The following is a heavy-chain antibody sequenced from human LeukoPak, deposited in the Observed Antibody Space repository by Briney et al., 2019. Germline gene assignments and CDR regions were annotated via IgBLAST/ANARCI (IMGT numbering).Heavy chain of an antibody. Sequence: GGSLRLSCAASGFTFSSNAMSWVRQAPGKGLEWVSGINYSGGSTYYADSAKGRFTISRDNSKNTLYLQMNNLRAEDTAVYYCSRLIAARTPYYFDYWGQGTLVTVSS. V-gene: IGHV3-23*01. CDR1: GFTFSSNA. CDR3: SRLIAARTPYYFDY. J-gene: IGHJ4*02. CDR2: INYSGGST. D-gene: IGHD6-6*01.